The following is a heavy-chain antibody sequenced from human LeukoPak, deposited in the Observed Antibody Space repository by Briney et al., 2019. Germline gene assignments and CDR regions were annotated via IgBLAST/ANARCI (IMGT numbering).Heavy chain of an antibody. CDR1: EFDFSSHA. Sequence: QSGGSLRLSCAASEFDFSSHAMTWVRQAPGKGLEWVSAISISGSKTYYADSVKGRFTISRDNSKNTLYLQMNSLRAEDTAVYYCANEIRPNDYWGLGTQVTVSS. D-gene: IGHD4-17*01. J-gene: IGHJ4*02. CDR3: ANEIRPNDY. V-gene: IGHV3-23*01. CDR2: ISISGSKT.